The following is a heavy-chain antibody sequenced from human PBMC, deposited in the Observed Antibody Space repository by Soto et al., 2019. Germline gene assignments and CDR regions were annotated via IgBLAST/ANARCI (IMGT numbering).Heavy chain of an antibody. CDR3: AKDISRGPTKNYDFWSGPDY. CDR2: ISWDGSNR. J-gene: IGHJ4*02. CDR1: GFTFDEYA. Sequence: EVQLVESGGVVEQPGGSLRLSCAASGFTFDEYAMHWVRQAPGKGLEWVSLISWDGSNRYYADSVQGRFTISRDNSKYSLYLQMNSLRAEDTDLYYCAKDISRGPTKNYDFWSGPDYWGQGTLVTVAS. V-gene: IGHV3-43D*04. D-gene: IGHD3-3*01.